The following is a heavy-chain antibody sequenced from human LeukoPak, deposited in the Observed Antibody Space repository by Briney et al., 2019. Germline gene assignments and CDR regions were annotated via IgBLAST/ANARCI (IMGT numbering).Heavy chain of an antibody. CDR3: ARGVYITAAQYGY. CDR1: GGSIGAYS. D-gene: IGHD6-13*01. V-gene: IGHV4-59*01. Sequence: PSEALSLTCTVSGGSIGAYSWNWSRPPPGKGLGWIGYINYSGTTNYSPSTKSRVTISVDPSKNQCSLKLSSMTAADTAVYYCARGVYITAAQYGYWGQGTLVTVSS. J-gene: IGHJ4*02. CDR2: INYSGTT.